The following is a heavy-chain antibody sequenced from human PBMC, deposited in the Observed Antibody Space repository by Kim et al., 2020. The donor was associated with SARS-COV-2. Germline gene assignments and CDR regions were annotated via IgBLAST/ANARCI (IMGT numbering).Heavy chain of an antibody. Sequence: SETLSLTCTVSGGSISSYYWSWIRQPAGKGLEWIGRIYTSGSTNYNPSLKSRVTMSVDKSKNQFSLKLSSVTAVDTAVYYCAREPDVGADGGYYGMDVWGQGTTVTVSS. J-gene: IGHJ6*02. CDR2: IYTSGST. CDR1: GGSISSYY. CDR3: AREPDVGADGGYYGMDV. D-gene: IGHD3-16*01. V-gene: IGHV4-4*07.